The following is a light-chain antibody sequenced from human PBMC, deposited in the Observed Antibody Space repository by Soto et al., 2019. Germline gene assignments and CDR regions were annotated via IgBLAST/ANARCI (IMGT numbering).Light chain of an antibody. CDR3: HQHNSYPLT. CDR2: AAS. CDR1: QGIAND. J-gene: IGKJ4*01. Sequence: DIPMTQSPSSLSASVGDRVTFTCRARQGIANDLAWYQQKPTKAPKRLTYAASSLQSGVPSRFSGSGAGTEFPLTISSLQPEDFATYYCHQHNSYPLTFGGGTTVEI. V-gene: IGKV1-17*01.